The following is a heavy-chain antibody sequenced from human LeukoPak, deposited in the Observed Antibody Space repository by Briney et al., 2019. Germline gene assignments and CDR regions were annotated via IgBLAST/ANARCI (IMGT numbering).Heavy chain of an antibody. Sequence: PSETLSLTCAVYGGSFSGYYWSWIRQPPGKGLEWIGEINHSGSTNYSPSLKSRVTISVDTSKNQFSLKLSSVTAADTAVYYCARGIRPPVVPAAIANLDYWGQGTLVTVSS. D-gene: IGHD2-2*01. V-gene: IGHV4-34*01. J-gene: IGHJ4*02. CDR2: INHSGST. CDR3: ARGIRPPVVPAAIANLDY. CDR1: GGSFSGYY.